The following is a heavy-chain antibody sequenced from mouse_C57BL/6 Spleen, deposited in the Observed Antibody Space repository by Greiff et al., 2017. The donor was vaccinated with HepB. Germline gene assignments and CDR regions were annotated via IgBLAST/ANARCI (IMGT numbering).Heavy chain of an antibody. J-gene: IGHJ2*01. CDR3: ATETAQATPDY. Sequence: QVQLQQSGAELVKPGASVKLSCKASGYTFTSYWMHWVKQRPGQGLEWIGMIHPNSGSTNYNEKFKSKATLTVDKSSSTAYMQLSSLTSEDSAVYYCATETAQATPDYWGQGTTLTVSS. D-gene: IGHD3-2*02. CDR2: IHPNSGST. V-gene: IGHV1-64*01. CDR1: GYTFTSYW.